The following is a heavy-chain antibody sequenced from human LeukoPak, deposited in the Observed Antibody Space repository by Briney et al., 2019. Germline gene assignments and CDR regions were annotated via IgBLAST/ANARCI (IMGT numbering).Heavy chain of an antibody. D-gene: IGHD6-19*01. CDR1: GFTFDDYA. CDR2: ISWNSGSI. V-gene: IGHV3-9*01. J-gene: IGHJ4*02. Sequence: PGRSLRLSCAASGFTFDDYAMHWVRQAPGKGLEWVSGISWNSGSIGYADSVKGRFTISRDNAKNSLYLQMNSLRAEDTAVYYCAKEVSLVAVAGTRFDYWGQGTLVTVSS. CDR3: AKEVSLVAVAGTRFDY.